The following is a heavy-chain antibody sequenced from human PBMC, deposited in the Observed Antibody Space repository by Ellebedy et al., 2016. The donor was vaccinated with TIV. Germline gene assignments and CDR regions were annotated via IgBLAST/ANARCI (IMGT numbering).Heavy chain of an antibody. CDR3: ARDLGVEIGFDY. V-gene: IGHV1-69*04. Sequence: SVKVSXXASGGTFSSYAISWVRQAPGQGLEWMGRIIPILGIANYAQKFQGRVTITADKSTSTAYMELSSLRSEDTAVYYCARDLGVEIGFDYWGQGTLVTVSS. J-gene: IGHJ4*02. D-gene: IGHD2-8*01. CDR1: GGTFSSYA. CDR2: IIPILGIA.